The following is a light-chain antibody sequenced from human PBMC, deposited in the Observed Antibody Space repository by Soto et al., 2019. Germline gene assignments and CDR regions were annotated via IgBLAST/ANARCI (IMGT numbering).Light chain of an antibody. CDR3: QQYNNWST. CDR1: QSVSSY. CDR2: GAS. V-gene: IGKV3-15*01. Sequence: EIVLTQSPATLSLSLGERATLSCRASQSVSSYLAWYQQKPGQAPRLLIYGASTRATGIPARFSGSGSGTEFTLTISSLQSEDFAVYYCQQYNNWSTFGQGTRLEIK. J-gene: IGKJ5*01.